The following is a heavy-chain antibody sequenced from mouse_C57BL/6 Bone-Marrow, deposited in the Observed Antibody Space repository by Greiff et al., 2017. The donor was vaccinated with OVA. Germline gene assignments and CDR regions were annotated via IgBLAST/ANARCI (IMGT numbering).Heavy chain of an antibody. Sequence: QVQLKQPGAELVKPGASVKLSCKASGYTFTSYWMHWVKQRPGQGLEWIGMIHPNSGSTNYNEKFKSKATLTVDKSSSTAYMQLSSLTSEDSAVYYCARDLKGFAYWGQGTLVTVSA. CDR1: GYTFTSYW. CDR3: ARDLKGFAY. J-gene: IGHJ3*01. V-gene: IGHV1-64*01. CDR2: IHPNSGST.